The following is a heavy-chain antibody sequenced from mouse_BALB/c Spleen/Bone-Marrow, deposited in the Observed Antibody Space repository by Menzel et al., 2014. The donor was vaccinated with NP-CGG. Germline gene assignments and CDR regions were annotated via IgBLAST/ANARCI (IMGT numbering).Heavy chain of an antibody. CDR3: ARSLYPRAMDY. D-gene: IGHD2-1*01. V-gene: IGHV7-3*02. CDR2: IRNKANGYTT. Sequence: DVQLVESGGGLVQPGGSLRLSCATSGFTFTDYYMSWVRQPPGKALEWLGFIRNKANGYTTEYSASVKGRFTISRDNSQSSLYLQMNTLRAEDSATYYCARSLYPRAMDYWGQGTSVTVSS. CDR1: GFTFTDYY. J-gene: IGHJ4*01.